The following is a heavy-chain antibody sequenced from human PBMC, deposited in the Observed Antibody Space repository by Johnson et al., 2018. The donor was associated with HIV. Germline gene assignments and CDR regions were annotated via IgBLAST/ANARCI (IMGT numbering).Heavy chain of an antibody. Sequence: VQLVESGGGVVRPGGSLRLSCAASGFTFDDFAMSWVRQVPGKGLEWVSGINWNSGSIGYADSVGGRFTISRDNAKNSLYLQVNSLRADDTALYYCARPNRPQYRSTFDICGQGTKVTVSS. CDR2: INWNSGSI. CDR1: GFTFDDFA. CDR3: ARPNRPQYRSTFDI. V-gene: IGHV3-20*04. D-gene: IGHD6-13*01. J-gene: IGHJ3*02.